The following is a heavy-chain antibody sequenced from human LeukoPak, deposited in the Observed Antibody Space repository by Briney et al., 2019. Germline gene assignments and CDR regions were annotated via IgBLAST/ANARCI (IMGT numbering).Heavy chain of an antibody. V-gene: IGHV3-48*01. Sequence: GGSLRLSCATSGFTFSNYWMNWVRQAPGKGLEWVSYISSSSVTMYYADSVKGRFTISRDNAKNSLYLQMNSLRAEDTAVYYCARDLYSSSSVYYYYMDVWGKGTTVTVSS. CDR1: GFTFSNYW. CDR2: ISSSSVTM. J-gene: IGHJ6*03. CDR3: ARDLYSSSSVYYYYMDV. D-gene: IGHD6-6*01.